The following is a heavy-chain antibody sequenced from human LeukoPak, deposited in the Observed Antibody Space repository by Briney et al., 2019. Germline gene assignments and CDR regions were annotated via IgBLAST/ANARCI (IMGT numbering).Heavy chain of an antibody. CDR1: GFTFSTYA. J-gene: IGHJ4*02. CDR3: ARGLYDGDY. D-gene: IGHD3-22*01. CDR2: IKQDGSEK. V-gene: IGHV3-7*01. Sequence: GGSLRLSCAASGFTFSTYAMHWVRQAPGKGLEWVANIKQDGSEKYYVDSVKGRFTISRDNAKNSLYLQMNSLRAEDTAVYYCARGLYDGDYWGQGTLVTVSS.